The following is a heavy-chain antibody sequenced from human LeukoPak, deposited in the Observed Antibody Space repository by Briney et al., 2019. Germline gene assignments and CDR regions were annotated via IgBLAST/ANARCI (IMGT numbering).Heavy chain of an antibody. CDR2: IKQDGSEK. J-gene: IGHJ4*02. CDR3: AREGVVVVVAATLYYFDY. D-gene: IGHD2-15*01. CDR1: GFTFSSNW. V-gene: IGHV3-7*04. Sequence: PGGSLRLSCAGSGFTFSSNWMSWVRQAPGKGLEWVANIKQDGSEKYYVDSVKGRFTISRDNAKNSLYLQMNSLRAEDTAVYYCAREGVVVVVAATLYYFDYWGQGTLVTVSS.